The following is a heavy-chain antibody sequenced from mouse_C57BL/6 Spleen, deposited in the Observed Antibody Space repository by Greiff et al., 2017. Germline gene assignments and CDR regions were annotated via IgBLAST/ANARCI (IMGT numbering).Heavy chain of an antibody. Sequence: DVMLVESGGGLVKPGGSLKLSCAASGFTFSDYGMHWVRQAPEKGLEWVAYISSGSRTIYYADTVKGRFTISRDNAKNTLFLQMTSLRSEDTAMYYCARDGYYLGVFDYWGQGTTLTVSS. CDR3: ARDGYYLGVFDY. J-gene: IGHJ2*01. D-gene: IGHD2-3*01. CDR1: GFTFSDYG. CDR2: ISSGSRTI. V-gene: IGHV5-17*01.